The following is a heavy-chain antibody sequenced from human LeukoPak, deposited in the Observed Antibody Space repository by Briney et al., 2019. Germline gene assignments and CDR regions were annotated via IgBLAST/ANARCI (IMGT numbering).Heavy chain of an antibody. V-gene: IGHV3-20*04. CDR1: GFTFDDYG. CDR3: ARLDPVVMSAFDI. D-gene: IGHD3-22*01. CDR2: INWNGGST. J-gene: IGHJ3*02. Sequence: GGCLRLSCAASGFTFDDYGMSWVRHAPGKGLEWGSGINWNGGSTVYADSVKGRFTISRDNAKNSLYLQMNSLRAEDTALYYCARLDPVVMSAFDIWGQGTMVTVSS.